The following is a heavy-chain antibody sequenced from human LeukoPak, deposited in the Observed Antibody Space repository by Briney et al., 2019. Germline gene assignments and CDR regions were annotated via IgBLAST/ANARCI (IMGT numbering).Heavy chain of an antibody. Sequence: SETLSLTCTVSGGSISSSSYYWGWIRQPPGKGLEWIGSIYYSGSTYYNPSLKSRVTISVDTSKNQFSLKLSSVTAADTAVYYCARGGIAAPEGYYMDVWGKGTTVTVSS. D-gene: IGHD6-13*01. CDR2: IYYSGST. CDR1: GGSISSSSYY. V-gene: IGHV4-39*07. CDR3: ARGGIAAPEGYYMDV. J-gene: IGHJ6*03.